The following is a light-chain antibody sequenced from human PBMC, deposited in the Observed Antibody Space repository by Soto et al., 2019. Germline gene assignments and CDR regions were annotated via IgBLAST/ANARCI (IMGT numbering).Light chain of an antibody. CDR1: QSVSSN. Sequence: EIVMTQSPATLSVSPGERATLSCRASQSVSSNLAWYQQKPGQAPRLLISGASTRATGIPARFSGSRSGTDFTLTISRLQSEDFAVYYCQQYNNWRGTFGQGTKVEIK. CDR3: QQYNNWRGT. CDR2: GAS. J-gene: IGKJ1*01. V-gene: IGKV3-15*01.